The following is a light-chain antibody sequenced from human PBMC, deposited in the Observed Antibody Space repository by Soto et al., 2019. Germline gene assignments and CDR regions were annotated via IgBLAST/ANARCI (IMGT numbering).Light chain of an antibody. Sequence: ENVLTQSPGTLSLSPGERATLSCRASQSVSSSYLAWYQQKVGRAPRLLIYDASTRATGIPDRFSGSGSGTDFTLTITRLEPEDFAVYYCQQYNNWPPWTFGQGTKVDIK. CDR3: QQYNNWPPWT. J-gene: IGKJ1*01. CDR1: QSVSSSY. V-gene: IGKV3-20*01. CDR2: DAS.